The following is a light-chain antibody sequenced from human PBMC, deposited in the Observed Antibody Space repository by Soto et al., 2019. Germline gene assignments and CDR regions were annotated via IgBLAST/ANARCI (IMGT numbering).Light chain of an antibody. V-gene: IGKV1-5*01. J-gene: IGKJ1*01. CDR2: GAS. CDR3: QQCYNSWT. Sequence: DIQMIQSPSTLFASVGDRVSITCRASQSISSRLAWYQQKPGKAPKLLIHGASTLESGVPSRFRGSGFGTEFTLTISGLQPDDFATYYCQQCYNSWTFGQGTKVDIK. CDR1: QSISSR.